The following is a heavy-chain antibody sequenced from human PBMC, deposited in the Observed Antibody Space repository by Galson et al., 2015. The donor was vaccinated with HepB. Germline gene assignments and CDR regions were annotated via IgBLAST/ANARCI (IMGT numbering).Heavy chain of an antibody. CDR3: ARDPGMAIFGVAKKLFYMDV. V-gene: IGHV1-46*01. D-gene: IGHD3-3*01. CDR2: IKPSSGST. Sequence: SVKVSCKASGYTFTTYYMHWVRQAPGQGLEWMGIIKPSSGSTNYAQKFQGRVTMTRDTSTSTVYMELRSLRYEDTAVYFCARDPGMAIFGVAKKLFYMDVWGKGTTVTVSS. CDR1: GYTFTTYY. J-gene: IGHJ6*03.